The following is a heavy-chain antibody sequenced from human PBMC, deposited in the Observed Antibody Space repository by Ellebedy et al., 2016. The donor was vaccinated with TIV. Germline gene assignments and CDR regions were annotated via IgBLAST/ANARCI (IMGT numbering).Heavy chain of an antibody. CDR3: ARRGSYGDYAVQVNNWFDS. CDR1: GFSFRSYW. CDR2: IYQDGSTQ. V-gene: IGHV3-7*01. D-gene: IGHD4-17*01. Sequence: GGSLRLSCVASGFSFRSYWMSWVRQAPGKGLEWVANIYQDGSTQYYVDSVEGRFTISRDNAKNSLYLEMKSLRAEDTAVYYCARRGSYGDYAVQVNNWFDSWGQGTPVTVSP. J-gene: IGHJ5*01.